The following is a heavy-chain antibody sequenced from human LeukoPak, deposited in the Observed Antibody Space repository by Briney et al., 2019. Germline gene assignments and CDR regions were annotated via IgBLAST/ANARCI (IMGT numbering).Heavy chain of an antibody. V-gene: IGHV4-4*07. Sequence: SETLSLTCTVSDGSISGYYWSWIRQPAGKGLEWIGRIYTSGSTNYNPSLKSRVTISVDKSKNQFSLKLSSVTAADTAVYYCARDRYGFFDYWGQGTLVTVSS. CDR1: DGSISGYY. D-gene: IGHD4-17*01. CDR3: ARDRYGFFDY. CDR2: IYTSGST. J-gene: IGHJ4*02.